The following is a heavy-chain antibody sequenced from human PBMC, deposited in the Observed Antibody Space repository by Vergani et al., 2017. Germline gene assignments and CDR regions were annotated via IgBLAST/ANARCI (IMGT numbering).Heavy chain of an antibody. D-gene: IGHD2-21*01. V-gene: IGHV1-2*02. CDR2: FNTSGGNI. CDR1: GYIFSDYY. Sequence: QVQLVQSGAEVKKPGASVKVSCKTSGYIFSDYYIHWVRQAPGQGLEWVGWFNTSGGNIDCAQKFQGRVTMTKDSSISTAYLELSSLRSVDTAMYYCARSIGYCAGATCRAYYFDHWGQGTRVTVSS. J-gene: IGHJ5*02. CDR3: ARSIGYCAGATCRAYYFDH.